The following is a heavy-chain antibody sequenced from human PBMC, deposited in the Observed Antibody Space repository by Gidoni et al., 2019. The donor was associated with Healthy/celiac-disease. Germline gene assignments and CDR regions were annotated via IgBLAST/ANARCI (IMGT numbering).Heavy chain of an antibody. D-gene: IGHD3-3*01. Sequence: QVQLQQWGAGLLKPSATLSLTGAVYGGSFRGYYWSWIRQPPGKGLEWIGEINHSGSTNYNPSLNSRVTISVDTSKNQFSLKLSSVTAADTAVYYCARAFYDFWSGYSYYFDYWGQGTLVTVSS. J-gene: IGHJ4*02. V-gene: IGHV4-34*01. CDR2: INHSGST. CDR1: GGSFRGYY. CDR3: ARAFYDFWSGYSYYFDY.